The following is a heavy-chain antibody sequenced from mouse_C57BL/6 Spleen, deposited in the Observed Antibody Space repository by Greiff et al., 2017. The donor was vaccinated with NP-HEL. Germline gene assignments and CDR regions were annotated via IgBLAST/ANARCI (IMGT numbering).Heavy chain of an antibody. CDR2: IYPRSGNT. CDR3: ATSRGSSPYWYFDV. Sequence: VQLQQSGAELARPGASVKLSCKASGYTFTSYGISWVKQRTGQGLEWIGEIYPRSGNTYYNEKFKGKATLTADKSSSTAYMELRSLTSEDSAVYFCATSRGSSPYWYFDVWGTGTTVTVSS. CDR1: GYTFTSYG. D-gene: IGHD1-1*01. V-gene: IGHV1-81*01. J-gene: IGHJ1*03.